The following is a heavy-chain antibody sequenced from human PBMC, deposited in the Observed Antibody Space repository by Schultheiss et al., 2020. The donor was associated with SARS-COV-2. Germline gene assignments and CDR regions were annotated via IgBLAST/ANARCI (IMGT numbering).Heavy chain of an antibody. Sequence: GGSLRLSCVDSGFTFKSYAMHWVRQAPGKGLEWVAVISYEGRNKYYADSVKGRFTISRDNAKDTLYLQMNSLRAGDTAVYYCARGNRAEARWDYVFYYYYGMDVWGQGTTVTVSS. CDR1: GFTFKSYA. J-gene: IGHJ6*02. V-gene: IGHV3-30*04. CDR2: ISYEGRNK. CDR3: ARGNRAEARWDYVFYYYYGMDV. D-gene: IGHD3-10*01.